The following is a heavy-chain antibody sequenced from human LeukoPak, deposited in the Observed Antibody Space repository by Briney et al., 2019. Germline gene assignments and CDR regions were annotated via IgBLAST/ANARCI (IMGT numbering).Heavy chain of an antibody. J-gene: IGHJ3*02. Sequence: ASVKVSCKASGYTFTGYYMHWVRQAPGQGLEWMGWINPNSGGTNYAQKFQGWVTMTRDTSISTAYMELSRLRSDDTAVYYCARDRLTSRLEQWLKGWEGNAFDIWGQGTMVTVSS. D-gene: IGHD6-19*01. CDR2: INPNSGGT. CDR3: ARDRLTSRLEQWLKGWEGNAFDI. V-gene: IGHV1-2*04. CDR1: GYTFTGYY.